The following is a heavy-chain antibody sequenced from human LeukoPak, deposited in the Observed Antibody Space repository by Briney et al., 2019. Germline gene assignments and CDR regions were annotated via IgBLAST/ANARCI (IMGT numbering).Heavy chain of an antibody. V-gene: IGHV4-38-2*02. Sequence: PSETLSLTCTVSDYSISSGYGYSWGWIRQPPGKGLGWIGNIYHSGITYYNHFNSSLKSRVTISIDTSKNQFSLRLTSVTAADPAVYFCATLVSTRYYFDYWGQGTLVTVSS. CDR3: ATLVSTRYYFDY. D-gene: IGHD5/OR15-5a*01. CDR1: DYSISSGYGYS. J-gene: IGHJ4*02. CDR2: IYHSGIT.